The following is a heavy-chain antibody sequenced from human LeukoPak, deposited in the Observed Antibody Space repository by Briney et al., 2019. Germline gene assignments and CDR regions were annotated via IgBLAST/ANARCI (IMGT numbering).Heavy chain of an antibody. J-gene: IGHJ3*02. CDR3: AREVDTAMDDAFDI. Sequence: SETLSLTCTVSGGSISSYYWSWIRQPAGKGLEWIRRIYTSGSTNYNPSLKSRVTMSVDTSKNQFSLKLSSVTAADTAVYYCAREVDTAMDDAFDIWGQGTMVTVSS. D-gene: IGHD5-18*01. CDR2: IYTSGST. CDR1: GGSISSYY. V-gene: IGHV4-4*07.